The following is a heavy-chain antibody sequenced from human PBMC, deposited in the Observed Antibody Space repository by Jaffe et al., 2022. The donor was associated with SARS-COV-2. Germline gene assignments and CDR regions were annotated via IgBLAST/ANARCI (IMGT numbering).Heavy chain of an antibody. V-gene: IGHV1-3*01. Sequence: QVQLVQSGAEVKKPGASVKVSCKASGYTFSKYGLYWVRQARGQNFEWMGWINAGNGNTKNSQKFQGRITLTTDTSANTAHMELTGLTYEDTAVYYCARDYEEPRRGSAVAIPFDFWGQGSSVTVSS. CDR1: GYTFSKYG. D-gene: IGHD2-21*01. CDR2: INAGNGNT. CDR3: ARDYEEPRRGSAVAIPFDF. J-gene: IGHJ4*02.